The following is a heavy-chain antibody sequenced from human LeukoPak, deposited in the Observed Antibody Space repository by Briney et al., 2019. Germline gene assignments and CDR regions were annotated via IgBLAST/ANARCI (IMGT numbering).Heavy chain of an antibody. V-gene: IGHV4-34*01. Sequence: SETLSLTCAVYGGSFSGYYWSWVRQPPGKGLEWIGEINHSGSTNYNPSLKSRVTISVDTSKNQFSLKLSSVTAADTAVYYCARGLGGYDVAIDYWGQGTLVTVSS. J-gene: IGHJ4*02. CDR3: ARGLGGYDVAIDY. CDR2: INHSGST. D-gene: IGHD5-12*01. CDR1: GGSFSGYY.